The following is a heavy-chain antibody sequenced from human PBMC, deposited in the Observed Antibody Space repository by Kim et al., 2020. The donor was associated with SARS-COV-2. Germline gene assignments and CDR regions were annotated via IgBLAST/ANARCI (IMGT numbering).Heavy chain of an antibody. D-gene: IGHD3-22*01. CDR1: GFTFSSYA. V-gene: IGHV3-23*01. Sequence: GGSLRLSCAASGFTFSSYAMSWVRQAPGKGLEWVSAISGSGGSTYYADSVKGRFTISRDNSKNTLYLQMNSLRAEDTAVYYCAYDSSGFGAFDIWGQGTMVTVSS. CDR2: ISGSGGST. J-gene: IGHJ3*02. CDR3: AYDSSGFGAFDI.